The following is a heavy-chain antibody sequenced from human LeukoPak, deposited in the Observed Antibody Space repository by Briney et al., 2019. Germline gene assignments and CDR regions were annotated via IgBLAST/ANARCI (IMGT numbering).Heavy chain of an antibody. CDR3: ARPPWNYYYYMDV. V-gene: IGHV1-2*02. Sequence: ASVTVSFKASGYTFTGYYMHWVRQAPGQGLEWMGWINPNSGGTNYAQKFQGRVTMTRDTSISTAYMELSRLRSDDTAVYYCARPPWNYYYYMDVWGKGTTVTVSS. CDR1: GYTFTGYY. CDR2: INPNSGGT. D-gene: IGHD1-1*01. J-gene: IGHJ6*03.